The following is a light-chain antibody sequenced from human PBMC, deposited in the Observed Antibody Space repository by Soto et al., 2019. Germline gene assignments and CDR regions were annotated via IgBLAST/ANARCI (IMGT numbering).Light chain of an antibody. CDR3: QSYDRTLSASYV. V-gene: IGLV1-40*01. J-gene: IGLJ1*01. CDR2: GNI. Sequence: QSVLTQPPSVSGAPGQRVTISCTGSSSNIGAGYDVHWYQQRPGTAPKLLIFGNINRPSGVPDRFSGSKSGTSASLAITGLQAEDEGDYQCQSYDRTLSASYVLGNGTKVTV. CDR1: SSNIGAGYD.